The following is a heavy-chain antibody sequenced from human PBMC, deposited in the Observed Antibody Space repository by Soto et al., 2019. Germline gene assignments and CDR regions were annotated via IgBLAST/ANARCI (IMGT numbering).Heavy chain of an antibody. D-gene: IGHD3-16*02. CDR3: AKDVPPASGYDYVWGSYRYISYGMDV. CDR1: GFTFDDYT. Sequence: PGGSLRLSCAASGFTFDDYTMHWVRQAPGKGLERVSLISWDGGSTYYADSVKGRFTISRDNSKNSLYLQMNSLRTEDTALYYCAKDVPPASGYDYVWGSYRYISYGMDVWGQGTTVTVSS. J-gene: IGHJ6*02. CDR2: ISWDGGST. V-gene: IGHV3-43*01.